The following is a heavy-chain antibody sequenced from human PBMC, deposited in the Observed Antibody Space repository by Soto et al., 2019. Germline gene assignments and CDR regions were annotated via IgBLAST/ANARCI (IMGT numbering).Heavy chain of an antibody. J-gene: IGHJ4*02. D-gene: IGHD5-12*01. CDR1: GVTFSSYA. V-gene: IGHV3-23*01. CDR2: ISGSGGST. CDR3: AKDRGRGYDS. Sequence: GGSLRLSCAASGVTFSSYARSWVRQAPGKGLEWVSGISGSGGSTHYADSVKGRFTISRDNSKNTLYLQMNSLRAEDTAVYYCAKDRGRGYDSWGQGTLVTVSS.